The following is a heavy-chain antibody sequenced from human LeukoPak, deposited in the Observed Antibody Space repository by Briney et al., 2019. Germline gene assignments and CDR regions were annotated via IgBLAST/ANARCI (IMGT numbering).Heavy chain of an antibody. CDR2: VSSKAKNYAT. Sequence: QPGGSLRLSSAHSGYTFSDSVEHRVPQAPGKGLEGVARVSSKAKNYATAYAAAVKGMFTISRDDSQNTAYLQMNSLKAEDTAVYYGFRASGQDSIWGQGTTVTVS. J-gene: IGHJ6*02. V-gene: IGHV3-73*01. CDR1: GYTFSDSV. CDR3: FRASGQDSI. D-gene: IGHD1-26*01.